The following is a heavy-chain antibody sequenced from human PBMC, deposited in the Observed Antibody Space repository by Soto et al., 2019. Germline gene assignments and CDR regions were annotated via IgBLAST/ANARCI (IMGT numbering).Heavy chain of an antibody. CDR1: GGSISSSSXY. J-gene: IGHJ4*02. CDR2: IYYSGST. D-gene: IGHD6-13*01. V-gene: IGHV4-39*01. Sequence: SETLSLTCTVSGGSISSSSXYXGXXXQPPGKGLEWIGSIYYSGSTYYNPSLKSRVTISVDTSKNQFSLKLSSVTAADTAVYYCARQRGGSRSSFFYWGQGTLVTVSS. CDR3: ARQRGGSRSSFFY.